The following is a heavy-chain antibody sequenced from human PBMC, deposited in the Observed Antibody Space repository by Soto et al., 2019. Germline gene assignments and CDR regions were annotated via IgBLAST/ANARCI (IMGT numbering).Heavy chain of an antibody. J-gene: IGHJ4*02. Sequence: GASVKVCCKASGVTFSNYVHWVRQAPGEGLEYMGIINPSGGSTTYAQKFQGRVTMTRDTSTSTVYMELSSLRSEDTAVYYCAREGYNSRWYGVESDYWGQGTLVTVSS. CDR1: GVTFSNY. V-gene: IGHV1-46*01. D-gene: IGHD6-13*01. CDR2: INPSGGST. CDR3: AREGYNSRWYGVESDY.